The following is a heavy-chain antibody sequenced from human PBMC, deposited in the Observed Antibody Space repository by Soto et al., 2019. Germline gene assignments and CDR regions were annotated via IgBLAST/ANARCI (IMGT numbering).Heavy chain of an antibody. Sequence: QVQLVQSGAAVKKPGSSVKVSCKASGGTFSSYAISWVRQAPGQGLEWMGGIIPISGTANYAQKFQGRVTSTADESTSTAYMELSSLRSEDTAVYYCARSQGSSTSLEIYYYYYYGMDVWGQGTTVTVSS. CDR3: ARSQGSSTSLEIYYYYYYGMDV. V-gene: IGHV1-69*01. CDR1: GGTFSSYA. CDR2: IIPISGTA. D-gene: IGHD2-2*01. J-gene: IGHJ6*02.